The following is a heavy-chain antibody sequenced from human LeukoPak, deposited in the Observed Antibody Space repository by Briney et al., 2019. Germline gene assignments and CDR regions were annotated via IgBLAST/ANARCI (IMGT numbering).Heavy chain of an antibody. CDR3: ARDRMGATTDFDY. J-gene: IGHJ4*02. Sequence: KPSETLSHTCTVSGYSISSGYYWGWIRQPPGKGLEWIGSIYHSGSTYYNPSLKSRVTISVDTSKNQFSLKLSSVTAADTAVYYCARDRMGATTDFDYWGQGTLVTVSS. CDR1: GYSISSGYY. D-gene: IGHD1-26*01. CDR2: IYHSGST. V-gene: IGHV4-38-2*02.